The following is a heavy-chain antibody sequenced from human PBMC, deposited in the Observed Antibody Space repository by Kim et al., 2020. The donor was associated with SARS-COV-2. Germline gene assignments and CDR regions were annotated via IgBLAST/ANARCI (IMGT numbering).Heavy chain of an antibody. CDR2: T. Sequence: TEYAASGKGRFTISRDESKNSLYLQMSSLETEDTAVYYCTRAAGSKTGMDVWGQGTTVTVSS. D-gene: IGHD2-2*01. V-gene: IGHV3-72*01. J-gene: IGHJ6*02. CDR3: TRAAGSKTGMDV.